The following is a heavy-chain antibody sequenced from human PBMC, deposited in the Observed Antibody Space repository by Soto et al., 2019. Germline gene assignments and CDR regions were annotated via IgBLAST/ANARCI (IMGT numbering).Heavy chain of an antibody. D-gene: IGHD2-8*02. CDR2: ISAYNGNT. Sequence: QVQLVQSGAEVKKPGASVKVSCKASGYTFTSYGISWVRQAPGQGLEWMGWISAYNGNTNYAQKLQGRVTMTTDTTSSTGYRELRSLRSDDTAVYYCARDGGVQARFDPWGQGTLVTVSS. V-gene: IGHV1-18*01. CDR3: ARDGGVQARFDP. J-gene: IGHJ5*02. CDR1: GYTFTSYG.